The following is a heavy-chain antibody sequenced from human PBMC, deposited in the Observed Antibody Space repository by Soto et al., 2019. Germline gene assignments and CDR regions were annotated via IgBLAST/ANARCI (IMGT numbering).Heavy chain of an antibody. CDR1: GYTFIAYY. CDR3: ATSLGISGYIWFDP. V-gene: IGHV1-2*02. J-gene: IGHJ5*02. Sequence: GASVKVSCKASGYTFIAYYIHWVRQAPGQGLEWMGWINPDNGGTNFAQKFQGRVTMTSDTSISTGYMELSRLTSDDTALYYCATSLGISGYIWFDPWGQGTPVTVSS. CDR2: INPDNGGT. D-gene: IGHD3-22*01.